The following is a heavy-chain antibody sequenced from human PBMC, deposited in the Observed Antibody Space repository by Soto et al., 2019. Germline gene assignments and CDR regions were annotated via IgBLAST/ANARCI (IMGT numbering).Heavy chain of an antibody. J-gene: IGHJ5*02. CDR3: ERVGGLGFDP. D-gene: IGHD3-16*01. CDR1: GYTFTHYY. Sequence: ASVKVSFKASGYTFTHYYIHWVRQAPGQGPEWMGIMNPSGGKGIHAQKFQGRVTMTGDTSTTTVYMELSSLTSEDTDVYYCERVGGLGFDPWGQGTLVTVSS. CDR2: MNPSGGKG. V-gene: IGHV1-46*01.